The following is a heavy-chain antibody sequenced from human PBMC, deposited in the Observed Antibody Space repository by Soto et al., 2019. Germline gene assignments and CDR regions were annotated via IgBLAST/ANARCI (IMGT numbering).Heavy chain of an antibody. CDR2: IYYSGST. CDR3: ARTDSIYCSGGSCQYNWFDP. Sequence: QVQLQESGPGLVKPSQTLSLTCTVSGGSISSGGYYWSWIRQHPGKGLEWIGYIYYSGSTYYNPSRKSRVTISVDTSKNQFSLKLSSVTAADTAVYYCARTDSIYCSGGSCQYNWFDPWGQGTLVTVSS. D-gene: IGHD2-15*01. V-gene: IGHV4-31*03. CDR1: GGSISSGGYY. J-gene: IGHJ5*02.